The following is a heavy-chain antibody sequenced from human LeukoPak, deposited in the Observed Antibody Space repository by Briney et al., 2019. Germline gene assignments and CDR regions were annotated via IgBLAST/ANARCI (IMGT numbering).Heavy chain of an antibody. Sequence: GGSLRLSCATSGFTFSNYAMNWVRQTPGKGLEWVSSLSGSGATTYYADSVKGRFTISRDNSKNTLYLQMNSLRAEDTALYYCAKGGTLKQWLVPFDYWGQGTLVTVSS. CDR1: GFTFSNYA. CDR3: AKGGTLKQWLVPFDY. J-gene: IGHJ4*02. V-gene: IGHV3-23*01. D-gene: IGHD6-19*01. CDR2: LSGSGATT.